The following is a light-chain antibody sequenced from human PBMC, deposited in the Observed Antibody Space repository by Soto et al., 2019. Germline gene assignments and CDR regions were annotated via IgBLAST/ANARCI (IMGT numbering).Light chain of an antibody. J-gene: IGKJ1*01. CDR2: AAS. CDR3: RQTYRTPATWT. Sequence: DLPMTQSPSSLSASVGDRVTITCRACQTISSYLNWYQQTPGRAPKLLIYAASSLQGGVPSRFSGSGSVTDFTLTISSLQPEDFATFYCRQTYRTPATWTFGQGTRVEIK. CDR1: QTISSY. V-gene: IGKV1-39*01.